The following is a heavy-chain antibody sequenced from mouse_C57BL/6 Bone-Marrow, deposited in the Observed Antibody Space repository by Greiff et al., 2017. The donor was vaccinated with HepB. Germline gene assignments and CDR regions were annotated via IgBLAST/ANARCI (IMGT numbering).Heavy chain of an antibody. J-gene: IGHJ2*01. V-gene: IGHV5-9-1*02. D-gene: IGHD2-4*01. CDR1: GFTFSSYA. CDR3: TRSGDYDSYFDY. Sequence: EVQLQESGEGLVKPGGSLKLSCAASGFTFSSYAMSWVRQTPEKRLEWVAYISSGGDYIYYADTVKGRFTISRDNARNTLYLQMSSLKSEDTAMYYCTRSGDYDSYFDYWGQGTTLTVSP. CDR2: ISSGGDYI.